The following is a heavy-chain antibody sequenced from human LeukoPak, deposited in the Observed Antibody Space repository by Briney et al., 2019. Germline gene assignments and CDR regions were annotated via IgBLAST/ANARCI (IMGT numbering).Heavy chain of an antibody. CDR1: GFSLSTSGVG. CDR2: IYWNDDK. CDR3: THRPTYRGEWVVSPRFDD. V-gene: IGHV2-5*01. D-gene: IGHD3-3*01. Sequence: SGPTLVKPTQTLTLTCTFSGFSLSTSGVGVGWIRQPPGKALEWLALIYWNDDKRYSPSLKSRLTITKDTFKNQVVLTMTNMDPGDTATYYCTHRPTYRGEWVVSPRFDDWGQGTLVTVSS. J-gene: IGHJ4*02.